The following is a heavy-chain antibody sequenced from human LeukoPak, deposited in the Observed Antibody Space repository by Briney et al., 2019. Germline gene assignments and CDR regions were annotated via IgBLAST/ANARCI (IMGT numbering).Heavy chain of an antibody. CDR3: ARDNSLRDTAWWFDP. D-gene: IGHD5-24*01. V-gene: IGHV1-46*01. Sequence: GASVKVSCKASGYTFTSYHMHWVRQAPGQGLEWIGIINPSGDNTWYAQKFQGRVTMTRDMATSTDYLEVSSLRSEDTAVYYCARDNSLRDTAWWFDPWGQGTLVTVSS. CDR2: INPSGDNT. J-gene: IGHJ5*02. CDR1: GYTFTSYH.